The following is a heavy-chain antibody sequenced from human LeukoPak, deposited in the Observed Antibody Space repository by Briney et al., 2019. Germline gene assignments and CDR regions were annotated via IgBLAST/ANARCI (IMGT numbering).Heavy chain of an antibody. CDR2: IWYDGSNQ. D-gene: IGHD4-23*01. V-gene: IGHV3-33*01. CDR3: ARWGGNSIFDY. Sequence: GRPLRLSCAASGFTFSSYGMHWVRQTPGKGLEWVAVIWYDGSNQYYADSVKGRFTFSRDNSKNTLYLQMNSLRAEDTAVYYCARWGGNSIFDYWGQGTLVTVSS. J-gene: IGHJ4*02. CDR1: GFTFSSYG.